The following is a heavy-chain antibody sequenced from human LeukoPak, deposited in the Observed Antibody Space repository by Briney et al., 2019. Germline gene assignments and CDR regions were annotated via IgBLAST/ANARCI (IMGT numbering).Heavy chain of an antibody. D-gene: IGHD6-13*01. CDR1: GGSISSSSYY. J-gene: IGHJ5*02. CDR3: AREGSIAAAGFDP. V-gene: IGHV4-39*07. Sequence: SETLSLTCTVSGGSISSSSYYWGWIRQPPGKGLEWIGSIYYSGSTYYNPSLKSRVTISVDTSKNQFSLRLSSVTAADTAVYYCAREGSIAAAGFDPWGQETLVTVSS. CDR2: IYYSGST.